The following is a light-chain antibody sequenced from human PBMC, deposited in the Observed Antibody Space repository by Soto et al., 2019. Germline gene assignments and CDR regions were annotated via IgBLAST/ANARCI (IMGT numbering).Light chain of an antibody. CDR1: QTVDRY. CDR2: GAS. J-gene: IGKJ1*01. CDR3: QQYGSSPWT. V-gene: IGKV3-20*01. Sequence: EIVLTQSPGTLSLSPGERATLSCRASQTVDRYVAWYQQKPGQAPRLLIYGASSRATGIPDRFSGSGSGTDFTLTISRLEPEDFAVYYCQQYGSSPWTFGQGTKVDIK.